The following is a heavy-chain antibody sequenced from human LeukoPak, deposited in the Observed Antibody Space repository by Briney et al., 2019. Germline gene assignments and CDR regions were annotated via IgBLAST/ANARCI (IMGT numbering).Heavy chain of an antibody. V-gene: IGHV3-20*04. CDR2: INWSGGST. CDR1: GFTFHDYG. Sequence: GGSLRLSCAASGFTFHDYGMSWVRQAPGKGLEWVSGINWSGGSTGYADSVKGRFTISRDNAKNSLYLQMNSLRAEDTAVYYCARFDYADYLAFDYWGQGTLVTVSS. CDR3: ARFDYADYLAFDY. J-gene: IGHJ4*02. D-gene: IGHD4-17*01.